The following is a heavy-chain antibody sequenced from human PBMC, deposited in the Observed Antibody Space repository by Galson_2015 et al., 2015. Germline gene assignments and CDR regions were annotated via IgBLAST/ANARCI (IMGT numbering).Heavy chain of an antibody. J-gene: IGHJ5*02. CDR3: TRDLSMTTSYNWFDP. V-gene: IGHV3-49*04. CDR2: IRSKAYGGTT. CDR1: GFTFGDYA. D-gene: IGHD4-17*01. Sequence: SLRLSCAASGFTFGDYAMSWVRQAPGKGLEWVGSIRSKAYGGTTEYAASVKGRFTISRDDSKSIAYLQMNSLKTEDTAVYYCTRDLSMTTSYNWFDPWGQGTLVTVSS.